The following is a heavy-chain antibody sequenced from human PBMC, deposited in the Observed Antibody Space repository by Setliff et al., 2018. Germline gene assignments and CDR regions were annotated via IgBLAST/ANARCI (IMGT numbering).Heavy chain of an antibody. V-gene: IGHV4-4*07. D-gene: IGHD3-10*01. CDR3: ARRNYYGSGSYSFGGKFDY. CDR1: GGSINEYY. J-gene: IGHJ4*02. Sequence: PSETLSLTCSVSGGSINEYYWSWFRQPAGKGLEWIGRIYSDENTDYNPSLKSRVTMSVDTSKNQFSLKLSSVTAADTAVYYCARRNYYGSGSYSFGGKFDYWGQGTLVTVSS. CDR2: IYSDENT.